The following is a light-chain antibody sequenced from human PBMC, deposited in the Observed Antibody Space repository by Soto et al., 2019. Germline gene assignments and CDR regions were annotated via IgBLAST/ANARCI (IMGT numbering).Light chain of an antibody. Sequence: QSALTQPASVSGSPGQSITISCTGTSSDVGGYNYVSWYQQHPGKAPKLLIYEVSNRPSGVSNRFSGSKSGNTASLTISGLHAEDEGDYYCNSYTSSSTWVFGGGTKVTVL. V-gene: IGLV2-14*01. CDR3: NSYTSSSTWV. J-gene: IGLJ3*02. CDR1: SSDVGGYNY. CDR2: EVS.